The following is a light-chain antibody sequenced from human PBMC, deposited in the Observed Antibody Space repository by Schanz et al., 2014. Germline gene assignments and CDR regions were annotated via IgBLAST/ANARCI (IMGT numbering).Light chain of an antibody. CDR1: QSVSTH. V-gene: IGKV1-39*01. CDR2: SAS. Sequence: DIQMTQSPSSLSASVGDRVTITCRASQSVSTHLSWYQQKPGKAPTLLIYSASSLETGAPSRFSGGGSGTDFTLTISSLLPEDFATYYCQQSYSSPFTFGGGTKLEI. CDR3: QQSYSSPFT. J-gene: IGKJ4*01.